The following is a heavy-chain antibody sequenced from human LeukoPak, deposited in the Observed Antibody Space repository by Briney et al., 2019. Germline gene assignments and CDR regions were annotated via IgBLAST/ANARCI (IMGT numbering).Heavy chain of an antibody. CDR3: AKDFYYGIFGVVTPTFDY. D-gene: IGHD3-3*01. Sequence: GGSLRLSCAASGFTFSSYGMSWVRQAPGKGLEWVSAISGSGGSTYYADSVKGRFTISRDNSKNTLYLQMNSLRAEDTAVYYCAKDFYYGIFGVVTPTFDYWGQGTLVTVSS. CDR2: ISGSGGST. J-gene: IGHJ4*02. CDR1: GFTFSSYG. V-gene: IGHV3-23*01.